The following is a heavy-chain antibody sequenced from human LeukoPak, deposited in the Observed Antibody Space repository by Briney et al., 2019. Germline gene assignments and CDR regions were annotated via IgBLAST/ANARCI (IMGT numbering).Heavy chain of an antibody. D-gene: IGHD1-26*01. CDR2: ISYDGSNK. CDR3: AKDRGVGALDY. J-gene: IGHJ4*02. Sequence: PGGSLRLSCAASGFTFSSYGMHWVRQAPGKGLEWVAVISYDGSNKYYADSVKGRFTISRDNSKNTLYLQMNSLRAEDTAVYYCAKDRGVGALDYWGQGTLVTVSS. V-gene: IGHV3-30*18. CDR1: GFTFSSYG.